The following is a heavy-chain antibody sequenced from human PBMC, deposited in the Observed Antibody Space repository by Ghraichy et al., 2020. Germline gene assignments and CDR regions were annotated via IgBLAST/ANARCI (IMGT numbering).Heavy chain of an antibody. CDR3: AKDVYDSISIREWAFDI. CDR2: ISGDGGST. D-gene: IGHD3-22*01. CDR1: GFTFDDYA. J-gene: IGHJ3*02. Sequence: GGSLRLSCAASGFTFDDYAMHWVRQAPGKGLEWVSLISGDGGSTYYADSVKGRFTISRDNSKNSLYLQMDSLRTEDTALYYCAKDVYDSISIREWAFDIWGQGTMVTVSS. V-gene: IGHV3-43*02.